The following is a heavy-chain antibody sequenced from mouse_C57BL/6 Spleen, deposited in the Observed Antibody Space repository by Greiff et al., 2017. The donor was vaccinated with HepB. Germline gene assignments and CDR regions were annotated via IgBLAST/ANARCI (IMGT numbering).Heavy chain of an antibody. CDR2: IYPRSGNT. CDR3: ARGSSYGYFDV. Sequence: QVHVKQSGPELARPGASVKLSCKASGYTFTSYGISWVKQRTGQGLEWIGEIYPRSGNTYYNEKFKGKATLTADKSSSTAYMELHSLTSEDSAVYFCARGSSYGYFDVWGTGTTVTVSS. D-gene: IGHD1-1*01. J-gene: IGHJ1*03. CDR1: GYTFTSYG. V-gene: IGHV1-81*01.